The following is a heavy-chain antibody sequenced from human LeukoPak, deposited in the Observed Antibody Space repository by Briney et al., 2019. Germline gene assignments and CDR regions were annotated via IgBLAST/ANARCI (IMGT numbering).Heavy chain of an antibody. V-gene: IGHV1-69-2*01. Sequence: ATVKISCKVSGYTFTDYYMHWVQQAPGKGLEWMGLVDPEDGETIYAEKFQGRVTITADTSTDTAYMELSSLRSEDTAVYYCATVPRDEEGYCSNTSCYTWGQGTLVTVSS. CDR1: GYTFTDYY. J-gene: IGHJ4*02. CDR3: ATVPRDEEGYCSNTSCYT. D-gene: IGHD2-2*02. CDR2: VDPEDGET.